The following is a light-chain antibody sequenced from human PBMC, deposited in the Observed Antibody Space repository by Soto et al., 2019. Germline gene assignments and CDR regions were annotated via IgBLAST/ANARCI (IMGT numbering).Light chain of an antibody. Sequence: QSALTQPASVSGSPGQSITISCTGTSSDVGDYNFVSWYQQYPGKAPKLMIYEVSNRPSGVSNRFSGSKSGNTASLTISGLQAEDEADYYCSSYTSSNTVVFGGGTKVTVL. CDR2: EVS. J-gene: IGLJ2*01. CDR3: SSYTSSNTVV. V-gene: IGLV2-14*01. CDR1: SSDVGDYNF.